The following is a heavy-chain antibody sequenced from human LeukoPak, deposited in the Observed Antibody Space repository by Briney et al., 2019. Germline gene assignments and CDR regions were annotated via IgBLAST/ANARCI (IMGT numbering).Heavy chain of an antibody. CDR2: ISAYNGNT. J-gene: IGHJ4*02. CDR1: GYTFTSYG. V-gene: IGHV1-18*01. D-gene: IGHD3-16*02. Sequence: ASVKVSCKASGYTFTSYGISWVRQAPGQGLEWMGWISAYNGNTNYAQKLQGRVTMPTDTSTSTAYMELRSLRSDDTAVYYCAVGFYDYVWGSYPSRSRFDYWGQGTLVTVSS. CDR3: AVGFYDYVWGSYPSRSRFDY.